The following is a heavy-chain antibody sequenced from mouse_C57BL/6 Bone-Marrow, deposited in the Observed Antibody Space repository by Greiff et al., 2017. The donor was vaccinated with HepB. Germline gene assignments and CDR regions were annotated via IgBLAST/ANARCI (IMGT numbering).Heavy chain of an antibody. D-gene: IGHD1-1*01. CDR3: AREDNTVVLDY. V-gene: IGHV5-16*01. CDR2: INYDGSST. CDR1: GFTFSDYY. Sequence: DVKLVESEGGLVQPGSSMKLSCTASGFTFSDYYMAWVRQVPEKGLEWVANINYDGSSTYYLDSLKSRFIISRDNAKNILYLQMSSLKSEDTATYYCAREDNTVVLDYWGQGTTLTVSS. J-gene: IGHJ2*01.